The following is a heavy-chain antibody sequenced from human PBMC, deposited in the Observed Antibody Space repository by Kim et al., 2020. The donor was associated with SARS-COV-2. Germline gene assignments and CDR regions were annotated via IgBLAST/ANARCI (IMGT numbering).Heavy chain of an antibody. CDR2: IYYSGST. J-gene: IGHJ5*02. D-gene: IGHD3-10*01. CDR3: ARHAIRSDSGISVLWFGEFLGWFDP. Sequence: SETLSLTCTVSGGSISSSSYYWGWIRQPPGKGLEWIGSIYYSGSTYYNPSLKSRVTISVDTSKNQFSLKLSSVTAADTAVYYCARHAIRSDSGISVLWFGEFLGWFDPWGQGTLVTVSS. CDR1: GGSISSSSYY. V-gene: IGHV4-39*01.